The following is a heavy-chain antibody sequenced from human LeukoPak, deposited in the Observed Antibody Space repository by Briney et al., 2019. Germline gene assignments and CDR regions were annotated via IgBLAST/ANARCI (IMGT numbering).Heavy chain of an antibody. CDR2: ISGDGGST. Sequence: GGSLRLSCAASGFTFSTYAMSWVRQAPGQGLEWVSSISGDGGSTYYAESVKGRFTISRDNSKNTLYLQMNSLRAEDTAVHYCAKRPDCSTTNCFRFEYWGQGTLVTVSS. CDR3: AKRPDCSTTNCFRFEY. CDR1: GFTFSTYA. V-gene: IGHV3-23*01. J-gene: IGHJ4*02. D-gene: IGHD2-2*01.